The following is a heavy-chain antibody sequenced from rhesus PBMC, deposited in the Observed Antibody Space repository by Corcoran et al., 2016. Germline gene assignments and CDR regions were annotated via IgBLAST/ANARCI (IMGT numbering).Heavy chain of an antibody. CDR1: GGSISGYY. Sequence: QLQLQESGPGLVKPSETLSLTCAVSGGSISGYYWSWILQPPGKGLDWIGNIHGNMAGTNYNPSLKSRVTISKGTSKNEFSLKGSSVTAADTAVYYGARDGITIFDRTLDYWGQGVLVTVSS. V-gene: IGHV4-81*01. CDR2: IHGNMAGT. CDR3: ARDGITIFDRTLDY. D-gene: IGHD3-3*01. J-gene: IGHJ4*01.